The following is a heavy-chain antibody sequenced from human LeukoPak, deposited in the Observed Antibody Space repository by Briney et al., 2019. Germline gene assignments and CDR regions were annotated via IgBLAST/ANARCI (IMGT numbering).Heavy chain of an antibody. V-gene: IGHV4-4*02. CDR1: GGSISSSNW. Sequence: GTLSLTCAVSGGSISSSNWWSWVRQPPGKGLEWIGEIYHSGSTNYNPSLKSRVSMSIDTSKNLFSLMLTSVTAADTAVYYCARDNDYSDSYFDFWGQGTLVTVSS. CDR3: ARDNDYSDSYFDF. J-gene: IGHJ4*02. CDR2: IYHSGST. D-gene: IGHD4-11*01.